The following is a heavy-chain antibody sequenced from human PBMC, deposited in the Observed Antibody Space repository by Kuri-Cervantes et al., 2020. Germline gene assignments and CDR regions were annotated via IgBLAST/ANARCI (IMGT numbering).Heavy chain of an antibody. D-gene: IGHD6-19*01. V-gene: IGHV1-18*01. CDR2: ISAYNGNT. Sequence: ASVKVSCKASGYTLTSYGISWVRQAPGQGLEWMGWISAYNGNTNYAQKLQGRVTMTTDTSTSTAYMELSSLRSEDTAVYYCARGRRPRYSSGCDYWGQGTLVTVSS. CDR1: GYTLTSYG. J-gene: IGHJ4*02. CDR3: ARGRRPRYSSGCDY.